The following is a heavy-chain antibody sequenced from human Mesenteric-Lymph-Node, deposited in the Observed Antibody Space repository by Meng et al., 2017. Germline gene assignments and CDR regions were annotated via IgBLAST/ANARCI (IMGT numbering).Heavy chain of an antibody. CDR2: ISYDGSYK. D-gene: IGHD5-12*01. J-gene: IGHJ4*02. CDR3: ATTVMIPRLVGDSDYDLDY. CDR1: GFTFSGHA. Sequence: GESLKISCAASGFTFSGHAMHWVRQAPGKGLEWVAVISYDGSYKYYADSVKGRFTISRDNSRNTLYLQMDSLRAEDTAVYYCATTVMIPRLVGDSDYDLDYWGQGTLVTVSS. V-gene: IGHV3-30*07.